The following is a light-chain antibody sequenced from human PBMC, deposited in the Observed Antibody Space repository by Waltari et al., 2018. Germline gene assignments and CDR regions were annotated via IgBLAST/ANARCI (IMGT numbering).Light chain of an antibody. J-gene: IGKJ1*01. CDR3: QQYYSTRKT. CDR1: QSVLYSSNNKNY. CDR2: WAS. V-gene: IGKV4-1*01. Sequence: DIVMTQSPDSLAVSLGEGATINCKSSQSVLYSSNNKNYLAWYQQKPGQPPKLLIYWASTRESGVPDRFSGSWSGTDFTLTISSLQAEDVAVYYCQQYYSTRKTFGQGTKVEIK.